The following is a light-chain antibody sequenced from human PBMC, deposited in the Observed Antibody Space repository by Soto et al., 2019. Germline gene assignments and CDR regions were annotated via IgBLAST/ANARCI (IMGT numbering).Light chain of an antibody. CDR2: CAT. V-gene: IGKV4-1*01. Sequence: DIVRTQSPDFMAVSLGERATMNCKSSQSIFDRSYDNKYLALYQQKPRQPPKLLIYCATARESGFPDRFSGSGSGTDFTLIFCSMKAEDAAVYYCQQYYSLPLPFGAGIKVDI. CDR3: QQYYSLPLP. CDR1: QSIFDRSYDNKY. J-gene: IGKJ3*01.